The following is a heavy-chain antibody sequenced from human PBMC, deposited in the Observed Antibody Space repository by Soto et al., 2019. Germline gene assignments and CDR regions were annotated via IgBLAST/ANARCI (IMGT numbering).Heavy chain of an antibody. CDR1: GYTFAGYY. J-gene: IGHJ4*02. Sequence: ASVKVSCKASGYTFAGYYRHWVRQAPGQGLEWMGWINPNSGGTNYAQKFQGWVTMTRDTSISAAYMELSRLRSDDTAVYYCAISPPTMIALAYWGQGTPVTVS. D-gene: IGHD3-22*01. CDR3: AISPPTMIALAY. V-gene: IGHV1-2*04. CDR2: INPNSGGT.